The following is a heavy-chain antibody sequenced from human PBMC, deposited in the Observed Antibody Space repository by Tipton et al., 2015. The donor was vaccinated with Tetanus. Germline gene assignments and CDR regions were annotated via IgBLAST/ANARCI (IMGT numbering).Heavy chain of an antibody. Sequence: SLRLSCAASGFTFSKHTMNWVRQGPGRGLEWVSSISSTSRYINYADSVKGRFTISRDNAKNSLFLEMNSLRVDDTAVYYCVSGSALDYWGQGTLITVSS. V-gene: IGHV3-21*01. J-gene: IGHJ4*02. D-gene: IGHD6-25*01. CDR1: GFTFSKHT. CDR3: VSGSALDY. CDR2: ISSTSRYI.